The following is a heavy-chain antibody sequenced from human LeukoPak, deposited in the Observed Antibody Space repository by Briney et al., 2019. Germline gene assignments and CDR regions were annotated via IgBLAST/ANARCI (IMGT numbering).Heavy chain of an antibody. J-gene: IGHJ1*01. CDR1: GFTVSSNY. V-gene: IGHV3-53*01. D-gene: IGHD3-16*01. Sequence: GGSLRLSCAASGFTVSSNYMSWVRQAPGKGLEWVSVIYSGGSTYYADSVKGRFTIFRDNAKSSLYLQMDSLRVEDTAIYYCARSRGKYFQRWGQGTLVTVSS. CDR3: ARSRGKYFQR. CDR2: IYSGGST.